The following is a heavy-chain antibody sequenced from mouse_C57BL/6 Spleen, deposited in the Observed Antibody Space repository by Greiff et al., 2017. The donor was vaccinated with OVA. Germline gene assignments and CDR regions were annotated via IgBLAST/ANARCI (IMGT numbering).Heavy chain of an antibody. CDR2: IYPSDGST. CDR1: GYTFTSYD. J-gene: IGHJ3*01. D-gene: IGHD4-1*01. Sequence: QVQLKQSGPELVKPGASVKLSCKASGYTFTSYDINWVKQRPGRGLEWIGWIYPSDGSTKYNEKFNGKATSTVNTSSSTAYMELHSLTSEDAAVYFCARLGRGFAYWCQGTLVTVSA. CDR3: ARLGRGFAY. V-gene: IGHV1-85*01.